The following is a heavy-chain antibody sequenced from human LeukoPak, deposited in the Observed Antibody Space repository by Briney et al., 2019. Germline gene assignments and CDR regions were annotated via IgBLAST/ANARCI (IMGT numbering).Heavy chain of an antibody. Sequence: SQTLSLTCTVSGGSIAGTSFYWSWIRQPAGKGLEWIGRIYTSGSTNYNPSLKSRVTISLDTSKNQLSLKLSSVTAADTAVYYCARAYGGNSDYFDYWGQGTLVTVSS. CDR2: IYTSGST. CDR1: GGSIAGTSFY. V-gene: IGHV4-61*02. CDR3: ARAYGGNSDYFDY. J-gene: IGHJ4*02. D-gene: IGHD4-23*01.